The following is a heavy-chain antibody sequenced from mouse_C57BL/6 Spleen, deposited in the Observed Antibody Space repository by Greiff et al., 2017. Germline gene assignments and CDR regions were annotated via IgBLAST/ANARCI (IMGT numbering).Heavy chain of an antibody. J-gene: IGHJ2*01. CDR3: ARRADLGSYFDY. Sequence: QVHVKQPGAELVRPGSSVKLSCKASGYTFTSYWMHWVKQRPIQGLEWIGNIDPSDSETHYNQKFKDKATLTVDKSSSTAYMQLSSLTSEDSAVYYCARRADLGSYFDYWGQGTTLTVSS. V-gene: IGHV1-52*01. CDR2: IDPSDSET. D-gene: IGHD4-1*01. CDR1: GYTFTSYW.